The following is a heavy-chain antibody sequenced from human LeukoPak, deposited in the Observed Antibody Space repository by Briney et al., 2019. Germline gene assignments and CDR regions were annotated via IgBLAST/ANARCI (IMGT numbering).Heavy chain of an antibody. CDR3: AKDRAATTAFDY. V-gene: IGHV3-21*04. CDR1: GFTFSSYT. D-gene: IGHD1-26*01. CDR2: ISSLSSYI. Sequence: GALRLSCAASGFTFSSYTMNWVRQAPGKGLEWVSSISSLSSYIYYADSVKGRFTISRDNAKNSLYLQMNSLRDEDTAVYFCAKDRAATTAFDYWGQGTLVTVSS. J-gene: IGHJ4*02.